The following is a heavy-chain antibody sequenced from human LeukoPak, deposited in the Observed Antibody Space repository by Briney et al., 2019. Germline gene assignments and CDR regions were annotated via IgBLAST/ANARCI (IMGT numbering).Heavy chain of an antibody. CDR3: ARGPNYYDSSGYRSPGGAFDI. Sequence: SETLSLTCTVSGGSISSYYWSWIRQPPGKGLEWIGYIYYSGSTNYNPSLKSRVTISVDTSKHQFSLKLSSVTAADTAVYYCARGPNYYDSSGYRSPGGAFDIWGQGTMVTVSS. CDR1: GGSISSYY. J-gene: IGHJ3*02. V-gene: IGHV4-59*08. CDR2: IYYSGST. D-gene: IGHD3-22*01.